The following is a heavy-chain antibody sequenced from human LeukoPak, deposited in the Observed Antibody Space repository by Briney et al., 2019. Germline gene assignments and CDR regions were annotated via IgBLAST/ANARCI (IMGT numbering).Heavy chain of an antibody. V-gene: IGHV4-38-2*01. Sequence: SDTLSLTCAVSGYSISSGYYWGWIRQPPGKGLEWIGSIYHSGSTYYNPSLKSRVTISVDTSKNQFSLKLSSVTAADTAVYYCARGLGGAPTTVLSWGQGTLVTVSS. J-gene: IGHJ5*02. CDR3: ARGLGGAPTTVLS. CDR1: GYSISSGYY. D-gene: IGHD4-17*01. CDR2: IYHSGST.